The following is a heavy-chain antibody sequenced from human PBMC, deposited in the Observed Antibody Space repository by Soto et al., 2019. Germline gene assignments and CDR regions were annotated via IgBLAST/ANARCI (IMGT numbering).Heavy chain of an antibody. J-gene: IGHJ4*02. CDR1: GGSFSGCY. V-gene: IGHV4-34*02. CDR2: INHSGST. D-gene: IGHD3-10*01. CDR3: ARVQWFGMDGRY. Sequence: QVQLQQWGAGLLKPSETLSLTCAVYGGSFSGCYWSWIRQPPGKGLEWIGEINHSGSTIYNPSLESRVTISVDTSKNQFSLKLSSVTAADTAVYYCARVQWFGMDGRYWGQGTLVTVSS.